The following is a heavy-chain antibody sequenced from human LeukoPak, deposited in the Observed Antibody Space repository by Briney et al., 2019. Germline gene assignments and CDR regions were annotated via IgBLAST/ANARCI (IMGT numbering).Heavy chain of an antibody. CDR2: IKQDGSEK. Sequence: TGGSLRLSCVASGYTFSPYWMDWVRQAPGKGLEWVANIKQDGSEKNYVDSVKGRFIISRDNAKNSLYLQMNTLRADDTAVYYCARDGFGTGSNWGQGTLVTVSS. V-gene: IGHV3-7*03. CDR1: GYTFSPYW. J-gene: IGHJ4*02. CDR3: ARDGFGTGSN. D-gene: IGHD3-16*01.